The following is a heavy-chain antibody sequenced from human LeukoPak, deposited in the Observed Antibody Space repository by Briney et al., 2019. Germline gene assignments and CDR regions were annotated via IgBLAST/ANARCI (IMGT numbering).Heavy chain of an antibody. J-gene: IGHJ3*02. CDR2: IHCRGGT. V-gene: IGHV4-4*02. CDR1: GGSISNENW. Sequence: PSETLSLTCAVSGGSISNENWWSWVRQPPGKGLEWIGEIHCRGGTNYNPSLRSRVTISVDTSKNQFSLKMTSVTAADTAVYYCATPNDAFNIWGQGTMVTVSS. CDR3: ATPNDAFNI.